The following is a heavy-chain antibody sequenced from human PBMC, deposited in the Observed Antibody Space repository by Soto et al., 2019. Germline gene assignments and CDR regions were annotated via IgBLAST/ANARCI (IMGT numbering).Heavy chain of an antibody. V-gene: IGHV4-59*08. CDR3: ARRYGDYFDF. J-gene: IGHJ4*02. Sequence: PSETLSLTCTVSGGSISSYYWSWIRQPPGKGLEWIGYIYYSGSTNYNPSHKSRVTISVDTSKNQFSLKLSSVTAADTAVYYCARRYGDYFDFWGQGTLVTVSS. D-gene: IGHD4-17*01. CDR1: GGSISSYY. CDR2: IYYSGST.